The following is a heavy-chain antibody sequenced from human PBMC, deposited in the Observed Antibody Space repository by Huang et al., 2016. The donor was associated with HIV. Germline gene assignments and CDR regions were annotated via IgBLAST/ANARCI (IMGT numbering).Heavy chain of an antibody. V-gene: IGHV3-53*02. D-gene: IGHD2-15*01. CDR3: ARYCSGGSCNNDAFDI. CDR2: IYSGGST. Sequence: EVQLVETGGGMIQPGGSLRLSCAASGFNVSSNYMTWVRKAPGKGREWVSVIYSGGSTHYADSVKGRVTISRNISKNMLYLHMNSLRAEDTAVYYCARYCSGGSCNNDAFDIWGQGTMVTVSS. CDR1: GFNVSSNY. J-gene: IGHJ3*02.